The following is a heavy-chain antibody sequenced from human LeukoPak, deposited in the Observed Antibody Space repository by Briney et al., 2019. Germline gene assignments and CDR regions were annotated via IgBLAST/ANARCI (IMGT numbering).Heavy chain of an antibody. CDR3: ARARSRITFGGIRHAFDI. V-gene: IGHV1-69*04. J-gene: IGHJ3*02. CDR2: IIPLLGIT. Sequence: ASVKVSCKVSGDTSGSYAMNWVRQAPGQGLEWVARIIPLLGITNRAQNLQGRVTVNADTSTNTVYLELSSLRPDDTAVYYCARARSRITFGGIRHAFDIWGQGTLVTVSS. CDR1: GDTSGSYA. D-gene: IGHD3-16*01.